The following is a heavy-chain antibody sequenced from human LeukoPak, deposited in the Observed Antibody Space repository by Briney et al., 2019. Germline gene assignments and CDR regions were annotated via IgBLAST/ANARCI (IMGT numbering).Heavy chain of an antibody. V-gene: IGHV1-3*01. D-gene: IGHD1-26*01. CDR3: ARGRPYSGSYYQGNWFDP. CDR1: GYTFTSYA. CDR2: INAGNGNT. Sequence: ASVKVSCTASGYTFTSYAMHWVRQAPGQRLEWMGWINAGNGNTKYSQKFQGRVTITRDTSASTAYMELSSLRSEDTAVYYCARGRPYSGSYYQGNWFDPWGQGTLVTVSS. J-gene: IGHJ5*02.